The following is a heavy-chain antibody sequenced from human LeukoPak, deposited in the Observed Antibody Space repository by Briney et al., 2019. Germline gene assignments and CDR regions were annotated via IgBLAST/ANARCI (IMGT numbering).Heavy chain of an antibody. CDR3: TTGPF. Sequence: GGSLRLSYAASGFIFSSYAMSWVRLAPGKGLEWVSVISGSGGITYYADSVKGRFTISRDNSKNTLYLQMNSLKTEDTAMYYCTTGPFWGQGTLVTVSS. J-gene: IGHJ4*02. CDR2: ISGSGGIT. V-gene: IGHV3-23*01. CDR1: GFIFSSYA.